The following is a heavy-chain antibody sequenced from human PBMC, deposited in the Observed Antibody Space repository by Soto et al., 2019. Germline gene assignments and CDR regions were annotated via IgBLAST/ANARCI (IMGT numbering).Heavy chain of an antibody. CDR3: ATVSVEGGHFDL. CDR2: ISTYNGNT. V-gene: IGHV1-18*01. CDR1: GYTFTNYG. D-gene: IGHD2-15*01. J-gene: IGHJ2*01. Sequence: QVQLVQSGAEVREPGASVKVSCKASGYTFTNYGITWVRQAPGQGLEWMAWISTYNGNTNYAQKLQDRVTMTTDTSTSTAYMELRSLTSDDTAVYYCATVSVEGGHFDLWGRGTLVTVSS.